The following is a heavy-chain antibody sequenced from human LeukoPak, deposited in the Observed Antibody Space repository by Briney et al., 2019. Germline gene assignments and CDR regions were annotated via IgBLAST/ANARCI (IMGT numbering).Heavy chain of an antibody. CDR2: IYHSGTT. CDR3: ARKGHDIHYFDY. Sequence: PSGTLSLTCAVSGGSISSSNWWSWVRQPPGKGLDWIGEIYHSGTTNYNPSLRSRVTISVDKSKNQFSLKLSSVTAADTAVYYCARKGHDIHYFDYWGQGTLVTVSS. CDR1: GGSISSSNW. V-gene: IGHV4-4*02. J-gene: IGHJ4*02.